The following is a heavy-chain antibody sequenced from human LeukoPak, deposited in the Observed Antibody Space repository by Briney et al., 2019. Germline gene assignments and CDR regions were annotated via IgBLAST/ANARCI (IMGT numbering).Heavy chain of an antibody. CDR3: AGDLGVVVPAANQPLGI. CDR2: INQDGSER. V-gene: IGHV3-7*01. D-gene: IGHD2-2*01. Sequence: GGSLRLSCAASGFTFSSHWMTWVRQAPGKGLEWVANINQDGSERYYVDSVKGRFTISRDNAKNSLYLQMNSLRAEDTAVYYCAGDLGVVVPAANQPLGIWGQGTMVTVPS. J-gene: IGHJ3*02. CDR1: GFTFSSHW.